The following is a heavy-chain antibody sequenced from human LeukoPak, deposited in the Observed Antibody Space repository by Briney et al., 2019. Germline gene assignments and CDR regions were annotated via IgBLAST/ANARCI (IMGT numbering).Heavy chain of an antibody. Sequence: PGGSLRLSCAASGFTFSSYGMRWDRQAPGKGLEWVAFIRYDGSNKYYADSVKGRFTISRDNSKNTLYLQMNSLRAEDTAVYYCAKDPDGYGSSGYPDYWGQGTLVTVSS. CDR3: AKDPDGYGSSGYPDY. J-gene: IGHJ4*02. V-gene: IGHV3-30*02. CDR1: GFTFSSYG. D-gene: IGHD3-22*01. CDR2: IRYDGSNK.